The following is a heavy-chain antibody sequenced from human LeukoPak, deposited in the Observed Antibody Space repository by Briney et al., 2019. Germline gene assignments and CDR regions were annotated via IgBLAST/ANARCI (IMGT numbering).Heavy chain of an antibody. V-gene: IGHV1-8*02. J-gene: IGHJ5*02. D-gene: IGHD3-9*01. Sequence: ASVKVSCKASGYTFTNNGISWVRQATGQGLEWMGWMNPNSGNTGYAQKFQGRVTMTRNTSISTAYMELSSLRSEDTAVYYCARAPYYDISPNWFDPWGQGTLVTVSS. CDR2: MNPNSGNT. CDR3: ARAPYYDISPNWFDP. CDR1: GYTFTNNG.